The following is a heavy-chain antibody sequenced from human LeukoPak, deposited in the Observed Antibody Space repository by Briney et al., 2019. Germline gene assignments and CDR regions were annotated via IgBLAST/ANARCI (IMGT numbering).Heavy chain of an antibody. CDR2: IYRDDDK. J-gene: IGHJ4*02. Sequence: SGPTLVNPTQPLTLTCSFSGFSLSTSGVGVGWIRQPPGKALEWLALIYRDDDKRYSPSLKSRLTITKDTSKNQVVLTMTNMDPVDTATYYCAYSLHSGDDFDYWGQGTLDTVSS. V-gene: IGHV2-5*02. CDR1: GFSLSTSGVG. CDR3: AYSLHSGDDFDY. D-gene: IGHD5-12*01.